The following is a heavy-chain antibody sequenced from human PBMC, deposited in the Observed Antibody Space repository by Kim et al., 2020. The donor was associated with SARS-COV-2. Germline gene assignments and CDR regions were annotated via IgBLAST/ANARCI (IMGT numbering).Heavy chain of an antibody. J-gene: IGHJ3*02. CDR1: GGSISSYY. D-gene: IGHD3-10*01. CDR3: ARLTMGYAFDI. Sequence: SETLSLTCTVSGGSISSYYWSWIRQLPGKGLEWIGYIYYIGSTNYNPSLKSRVTISVDTSKNQFSLKLGSVTAADTAVYYCARLTMGYAFDIWCQGTLVTVSS. V-gene: IGHV4-59*13. CDR2: IYYIGST.